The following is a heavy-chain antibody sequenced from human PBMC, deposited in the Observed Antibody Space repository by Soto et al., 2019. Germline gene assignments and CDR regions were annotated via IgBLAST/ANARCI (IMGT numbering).Heavy chain of an antibody. CDR3: ARRVGATTYFDY. V-gene: IGHV4-39*01. CDR1: GGSISSSSYY. D-gene: IGHD1-26*01. J-gene: IGHJ4*02. CDR2: IYYSGST. Sequence: PSDPLSLTCTVSGGSISSSSYYWGWIRQPPGKGLEWIGSIYYSGSTYYNPSLKSRVTISVDTSKNQFSLKLRSVTAADTAVFYCARRVGATTYFDYWGQGTLVTVSS.